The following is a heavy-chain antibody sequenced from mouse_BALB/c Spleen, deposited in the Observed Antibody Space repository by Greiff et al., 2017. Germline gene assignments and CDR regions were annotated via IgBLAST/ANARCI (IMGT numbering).Heavy chain of an antibody. CDR2: IWAGGST. CDR3: AREGTEWLLRAVAY. CDR1: GFSLTSYG. V-gene: IGHV2-9*02. J-gene: IGHJ3*01. Sequence: VKLVESGPGLVAPSQSLSITCTVSGFSLTSYGVHWVRQPPGQGLEWLGVIWAGGSTNYNSALMSRLSISKDNSKSQVFLKMNSLQTDDTAMYYCAREGTEWLLRAVAYWGQGTLVTVSA. D-gene: IGHD2-3*01.